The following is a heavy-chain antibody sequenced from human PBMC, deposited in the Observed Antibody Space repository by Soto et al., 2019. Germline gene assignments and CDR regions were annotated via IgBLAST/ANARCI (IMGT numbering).Heavy chain of an antibody. CDR2: IIPIFGTA. CDR1: GVTFSSYA. Sequence: SVKVSCKASGVTFSSYAISWVRQAPGQGLEWMGGIIPIFGTANYAQKFQGRVTITADESTSTAYMELSSLRSEDTAVYYCVGQGYGSGSDPAQYYYYYGMDVWGQGTTVTVSS. D-gene: IGHD3-10*01. V-gene: IGHV1-69*13. CDR3: VGQGYGSGSDPAQYYYYYGMDV. J-gene: IGHJ6*02.